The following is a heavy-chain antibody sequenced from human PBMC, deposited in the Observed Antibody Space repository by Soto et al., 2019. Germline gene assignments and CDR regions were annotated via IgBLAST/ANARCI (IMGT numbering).Heavy chain of an antibody. CDR1: GGTFSSYA. CDR2: IIPIFGTA. Sequence: QVQLVQSGAEVKKPGSSVKVSCKASGGTFSSYAISWVRQAPGQGREWLGGIIPIFGTANYAQKFQGRVTITADESTSTAYMELSSLRSEDTAVYYCARAGQRERITYYYYYGMDVWGQGTTVTVSS. CDR3: ARAGQRERITYYYYYGMDV. J-gene: IGHJ6*02. D-gene: IGHD3-16*01. V-gene: IGHV1-69*01.